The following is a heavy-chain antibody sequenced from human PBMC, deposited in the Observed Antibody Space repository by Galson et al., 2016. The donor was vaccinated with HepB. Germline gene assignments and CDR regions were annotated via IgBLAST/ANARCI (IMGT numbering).Heavy chain of an antibody. J-gene: IGHJ6*02. D-gene: IGHD6-13*01. CDR3: ARRLSIAAATLDV. CDR2: INAGNGNT. CDR1: GYTFTTYA. Sequence: SVKVSCKASGYTFTTYALHWVRRAPGQRLEWMGWINAGNGNTKYSQKFQGRVTITRDTSASTAYMELSRLRSQDTAVYYCARRLSIAAATLDVWGQGTTVTVS. V-gene: IGHV1-3*01.